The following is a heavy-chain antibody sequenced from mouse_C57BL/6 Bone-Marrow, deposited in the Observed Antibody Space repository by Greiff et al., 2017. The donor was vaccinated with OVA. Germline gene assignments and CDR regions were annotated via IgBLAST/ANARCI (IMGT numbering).Heavy chain of an antibody. CDR1: GYAFSGSW. CDR2: IYPGDGDT. Sequence: QVQLQQSGPELVKPGASVKISCKASGYAFSGSWMNWVKQRPGKGLEWIGRIYPGDGDTNYNGKFKGKATLTADKSSSTAYMQLSSLTSEDSAVYVGERLEDGYYGSYFEYWGQGTALPVTS. D-gene: IGHD2-3*01. V-gene: IGHV1-82*01. CDR3: ERLEDGYYGSYFEY. J-gene: IGHJ2*01.